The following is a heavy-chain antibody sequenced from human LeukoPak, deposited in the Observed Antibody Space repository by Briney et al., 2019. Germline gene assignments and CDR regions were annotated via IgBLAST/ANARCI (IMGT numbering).Heavy chain of an antibody. V-gene: IGHV3-43D*03. J-gene: IGHJ6*03. CDR3: AKDIDLLGYYYMDV. Sequence: GGSLRLSCAASGFTFDDYAMHWVRQAPGKGLEWVSLISWDGGSTYYADSVKGRFTISRDNSKNSLYPQMNSLRAEDTALYYCAKDIDLLGYYYMDVWGKGTTVTVSS. CDR2: ISWDGGST. CDR1: GFTFDDYA. D-gene: IGHD3-9*01.